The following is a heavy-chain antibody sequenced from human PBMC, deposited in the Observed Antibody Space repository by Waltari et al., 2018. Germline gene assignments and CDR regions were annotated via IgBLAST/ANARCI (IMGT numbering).Heavy chain of an antibody. CDR3: ASFAHLVRNVLLWFREPGAFDI. CDR1: GGSFSGYY. CDR2: INHSGST. Sequence: QVQLQQWGAGLLKPSETLSLTCAVYGGSFSGYYWSWIRQPPGTGREWIGEINHSGSTNYNPSLKSRVTISVDTSKNQFSLKLSSVTAADTAVYYCASFAHLVRNVLLWFREPGAFDIWGQGTMVTVSS. D-gene: IGHD3-10*01. J-gene: IGHJ3*02. V-gene: IGHV4-34*01.